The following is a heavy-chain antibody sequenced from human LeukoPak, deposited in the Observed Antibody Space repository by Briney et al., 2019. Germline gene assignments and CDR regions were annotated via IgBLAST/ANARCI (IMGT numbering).Heavy chain of an antibody. J-gene: IGHJ5*02. V-gene: IGHV4-59*12. CDR1: GDSIINYY. Sequence: SETLSLTCTVSGDSIINYYWNWIRQPPGKGLEWIGYISDSGSTNYNPSLMSRVTIPVDTSKNQFSLKLSSVTAADTAVYYCARDPAGTWDNWFDPWGQGTLVTVSS. D-gene: IGHD2-2*01. CDR3: ARDPAGTWDNWFDP. CDR2: ISDSGST.